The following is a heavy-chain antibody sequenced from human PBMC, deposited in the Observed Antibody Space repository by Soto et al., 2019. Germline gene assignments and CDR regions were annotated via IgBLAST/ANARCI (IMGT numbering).Heavy chain of an antibody. J-gene: IGHJ4*02. V-gene: IGHV3-30-3*01. CDR3: ARDAYGGNTYFDY. D-gene: IGHD4-17*01. CDR1: GFTFSSYA. CDR2: ISYDGSNK. Sequence: QVQLVESGGGVVQPGRSLRLSCAASGFTFSSYAMHWVRQAPGKGLEWVAVISYDGSNKYYADSVKGRFTISRDNSKNTLYLQMNSLRAEDTAVYYCARDAYGGNTYFDYWGQGTLVTVSS.